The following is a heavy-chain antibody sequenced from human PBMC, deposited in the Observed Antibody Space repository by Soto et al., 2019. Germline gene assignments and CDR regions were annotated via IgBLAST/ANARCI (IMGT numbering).Heavy chain of an antibody. D-gene: IGHD3-3*01. CDR2: ISAYNGNT. CDR3: ARDTAYDFWSGYSNWFDP. CDR1: GYTFTSYG. V-gene: IGHV1-18*01. J-gene: IGHJ5*02. Sequence: ASVKVSCTASGYTFTSYGISWVRQAPGQGLEWVGWISAYNGNTNYAQKLQGRVTMTTDTSTSTAYMELRSLRSDDTAVYYCARDTAYDFWSGYSNWFDPWGQGTLVTVSS.